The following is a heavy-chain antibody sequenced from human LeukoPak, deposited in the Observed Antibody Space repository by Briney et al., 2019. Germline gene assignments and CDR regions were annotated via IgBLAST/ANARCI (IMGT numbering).Heavy chain of an antibody. V-gene: IGHV3-11*04. D-gene: IGHD3-22*01. J-gene: IGHJ4*02. CDR1: GFTFSDYY. Sequence: GGSLRLSCAASGFTFSDYYMSWIRQAPGKGLEWVSYISSSGSTIYYADSVKGRFTISRDNAKNSLYLQMNSLRAEDTAVYYCARVRPLYYYDSSGPIDYWGQGTLVTVSS. CDR2: ISSSGSTI. CDR3: ARVRPLYYYDSSGPIDY.